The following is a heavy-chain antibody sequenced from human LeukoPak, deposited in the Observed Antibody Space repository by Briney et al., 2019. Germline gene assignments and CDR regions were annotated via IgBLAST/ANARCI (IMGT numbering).Heavy chain of an antibody. V-gene: IGHV4-39*01. J-gene: IGHJ4*02. CDR1: GGSISSYY. D-gene: IGHD6-13*01. Sequence: SETLSLTCIVSGGSISSYYWGWIRQPPGKGLEWIGSIYYSGSTYYNPSLKSRVTISVDTSKNQFSLKLSSVTAADTAVYYCARLPPPPYSSSWYYFDYWGQGTLVTVSS. CDR2: IYYSGST. CDR3: ARLPPPPYSSSWYYFDY.